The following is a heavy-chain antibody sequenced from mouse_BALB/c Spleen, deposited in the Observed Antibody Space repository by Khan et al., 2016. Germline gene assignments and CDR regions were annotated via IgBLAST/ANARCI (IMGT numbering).Heavy chain of an antibody. CDR1: GYSITSDYA. J-gene: IGHJ3*01. CDR2: ISYSGST. V-gene: IGHV3-2*02. D-gene: IGHD2-2*01. Sequence: VELVESGPGLVKPSQSLSLTCTVTGYSITSDYAWNWIRQFPGNKLEWMGYISYSGSTSYNPSLKSRISITRDTSKNQFFLQLNSVTTEDTAIYDCAIWLRQRNWFAYWGQGTLVTVSA. CDR3: AIWLRQRNWFAY.